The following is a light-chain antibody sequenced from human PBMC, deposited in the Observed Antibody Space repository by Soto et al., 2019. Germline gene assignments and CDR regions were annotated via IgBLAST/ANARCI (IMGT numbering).Light chain of an antibody. CDR3: SLYTSSSTYV. Sequence: QSALTQPPSVSGSPGQSITISCTGISSDVGSYDRVSWYQQPPGTAPKTIIYDVNNRPSGVPDRFSGSKSGSTASLTISGLQAEDEADYYCSLYTSSSTYVFGTGTKVTV. J-gene: IGLJ1*01. CDR2: DVN. CDR1: SSDVGSYDR. V-gene: IGLV2-18*01.